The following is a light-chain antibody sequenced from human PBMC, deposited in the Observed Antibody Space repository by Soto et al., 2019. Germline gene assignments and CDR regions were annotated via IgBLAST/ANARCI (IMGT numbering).Light chain of an antibody. Sequence: DIPMTQSPSSLSTSVGDTVTITCRASQGIGKNLAWYQQKPGKVPKVLIYTASTLHSGVPSRFSGSGSGTVFTLTINSLQPEDVATYFCQKYDSVPWSFGQGTRVEI. CDR3: QKYDSVPWS. CDR2: TAS. V-gene: IGKV1-27*01. CDR1: QGIGKN. J-gene: IGKJ1*01.